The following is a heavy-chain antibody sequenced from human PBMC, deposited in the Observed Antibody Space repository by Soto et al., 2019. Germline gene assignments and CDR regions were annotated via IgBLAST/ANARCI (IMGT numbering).Heavy chain of an antibody. J-gene: IGHJ3*02. Sequence: SETLSLPCAVSGGSISSFYWGWIRQPPGKALEWIAYIFYSGITNYNPSLKSRVTISVDTSKSQFSLKLSSVTAADTAVYYCASLLWLGEPRAAFDIWGQGTMVTVSS. CDR1: GGSISSFY. CDR3: ASLLWLGEPRAAFDI. CDR2: IFYSGIT. V-gene: IGHV4-59*08. D-gene: IGHD3-10*01.